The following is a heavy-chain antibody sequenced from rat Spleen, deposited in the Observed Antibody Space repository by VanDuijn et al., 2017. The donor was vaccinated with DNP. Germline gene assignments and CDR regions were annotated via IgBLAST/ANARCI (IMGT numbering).Heavy chain of an antibody. J-gene: IGHJ2*01. V-gene: IGHV5-7*01. CDR2: ISDDGNSA. Sequence: EVQLVASGGGLVQPGRSLKLSCAASGFTFSDYYMAWVRQAPKKGLEWVATISDDGNSAYYGDSVKGRFTISRNNAKNTLYLQMDSLRSEDTATYYCARPDYWGQGVMVTVSS. CDR1: GFTFSDYY. CDR3: ARPDY.